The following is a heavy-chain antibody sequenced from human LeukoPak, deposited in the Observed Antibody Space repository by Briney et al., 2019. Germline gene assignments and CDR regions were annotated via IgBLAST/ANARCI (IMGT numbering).Heavy chain of an antibody. J-gene: IGHJ4*02. Sequence: PSETLSLTCAVYGGSFSGYYWSWIRQPPGKGLEWIGEINHSGSTNYNPSLKSRVTISVDTSKNQFSLKLSSVTAADTAVYYCLHCGGDCYSAMGPDDWGQGGLDTVSS. CDR1: GGSFSGYY. V-gene: IGHV4-34*01. D-gene: IGHD2-21*02. CDR3: LHCGGDCYSAMGPDD. CDR2: INHSGST.